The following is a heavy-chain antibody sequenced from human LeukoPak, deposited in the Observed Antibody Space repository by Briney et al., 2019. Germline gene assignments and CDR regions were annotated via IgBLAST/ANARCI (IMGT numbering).Heavy chain of an antibody. V-gene: IGHV3-23*01. CDR3: ARGSYSWDYFDY. D-gene: IGHD4-11*01. CDR1: GITLSNYG. CDR2: ISDSGGST. Sequence: GWSLRLSCAVSGITLSNYGMSWVRQAAGKGLDWIAGISDSGGSTNYADSVKGRFTISRDNAKNSLYLQMNSLRAEDTAVYYCARGSYSWDYFDYWGQGTLVTVSS. J-gene: IGHJ4*02.